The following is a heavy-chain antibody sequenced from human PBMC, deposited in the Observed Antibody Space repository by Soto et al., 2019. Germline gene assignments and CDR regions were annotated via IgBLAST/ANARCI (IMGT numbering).Heavy chain of an antibody. CDR2: INPNSGGT. V-gene: IGHV1-2*04. D-gene: IGHD3-9*01. J-gene: IGHJ6*02. CDR1: GYTFTGYY. CDR3: ARSPLRYFELMDV. Sequence: GASVKVSCKASGYTFTGYYMHWVRQAPGQGLEWMGWINPNSGGTNYAQKFQGWVTMTRDTSISTAYMELSRLRSDDTAVYYCARSPLRYFELMDVWGQGTTVTVSS.